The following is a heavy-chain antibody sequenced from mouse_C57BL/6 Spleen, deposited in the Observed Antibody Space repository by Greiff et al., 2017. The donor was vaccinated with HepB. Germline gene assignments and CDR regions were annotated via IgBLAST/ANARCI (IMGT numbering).Heavy chain of an antibody. CDR1: GYTFTSYT. J-gene: IGHJ2*01. CDR3: ARGSNCPH. V-gene: IGHV1-4*01. D-gene: IGHD4-1*01. Sequence: QVHVKQSGAELARPGASVKMSCQASGYTFTSYTMHWVKQRPGQGLEWIGYINPSSGYTKYNQKFKDKATLTADKSSSTAYMQLSSLTSEDSAVYYCARGSNCPHWGQGTTLTVSS. CDR2: INPSSGYT.